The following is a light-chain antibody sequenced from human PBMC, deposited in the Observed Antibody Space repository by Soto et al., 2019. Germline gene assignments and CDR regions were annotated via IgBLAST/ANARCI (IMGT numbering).Light chain of an antibody. V-gene: IGKV3-20*01. CDR2: GAS. CDR3: KQYASSPIT. Sequence: EIVLTQSPGTLSLSPGERATLSCRASQSVTSTYLAWYQQKPGQAPRLLIYGASSRATGIHDRFSGSGSGTDFTLTIRRLEPEDFAVYYCKQYASSPITFGQGTRLEIK. CDR1: QSVTSTY. J-gene: IGKJ5*01.